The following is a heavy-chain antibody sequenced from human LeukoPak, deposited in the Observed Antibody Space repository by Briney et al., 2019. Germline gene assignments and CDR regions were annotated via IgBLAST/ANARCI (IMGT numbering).Heavy chain of an antibody. D-gene: IGHD3-10*01. J-gene: IGHJ6*02. CDR3: ARGITMVRGVIKGGKDV. CDR1: GDTFSNYYA. CDR2: IIPIVGTA. Sequence: SVKVSCKASGDTFSNYYAISWVRQAPGQGLEWMGRIIPIVGTANSAQKFQGRVTITADKSTGTIYMELSSLRSGDTAIYYCARGITMVRGVIKGGKDVWGQGTKVTGS. V-gene: IGHV1-69*04.